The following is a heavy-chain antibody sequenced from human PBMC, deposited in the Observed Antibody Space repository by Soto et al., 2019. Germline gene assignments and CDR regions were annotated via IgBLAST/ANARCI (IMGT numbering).Heavy chain of an antibody. CDR2: IYHSGST. D-gene: IGHD3-22*01. V-gene: IGHV4-38-2*01. Sequence: NLSETLSLTCAVSGYSISSGYYWGWLRQPPGKGLEWIGSIYHSGSTYYNPSLNSRVTLSIDMTNNHVSLILNSVTAADTAVYYCARVGPWVPYYYDSSPYTFENWFDPWGQGTLVTVSS. CDR3: ARVGPWVPYYYDSSPYTFENWFDP. J-gene: IGHJ5*02. CDR1: GYSISSGYY.